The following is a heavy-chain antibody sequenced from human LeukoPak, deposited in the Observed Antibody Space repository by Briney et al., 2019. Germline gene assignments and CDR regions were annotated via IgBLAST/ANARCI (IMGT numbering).Heavy chain of an antibody. CDR1: GGSISSYY. D-gene: IGHD3-9*01. CDR3: ARTILTGYYPALDY. Sequence: SETLSHTCTVSGGSISSYYWSWIRQPPGKGLEWIGYIYYSGSTNYNPSLKSRVTISVDTSKNQFSLKLSSVTAADTAVYYCARTILTGYYPALDYWGQGTLVTVSS. V-gene: IGHV4-59*08. J-gene: IGHJ4*02. CDR2: IYYSGST.